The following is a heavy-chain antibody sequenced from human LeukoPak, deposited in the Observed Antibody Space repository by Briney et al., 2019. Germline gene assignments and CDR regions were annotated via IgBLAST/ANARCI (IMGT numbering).Heavy chain of an antibody. D-gene: IGHD6-19*01. CDR1: GYTFPSHA. J-gene: IGHJ4*02. CDR2: INADNGNT. CDR3: AKDLVGWTFDY. V-gene: IGHV1-3*01. Sequence: ASVKVSCKASGYTFPSHAIYWVRQAPGQRLEWMGWINADNGNTKYSQKFQGRVTITRDTSEHTAYMELSGLRAEDTAVYYCAKDLVGWTFDYWGQGTLVTVSS.